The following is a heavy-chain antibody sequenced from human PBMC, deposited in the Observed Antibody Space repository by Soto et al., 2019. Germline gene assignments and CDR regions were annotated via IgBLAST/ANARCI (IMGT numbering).Heavy chain of an antibody. D-gene: IGHD2-15*01. CDR2: IYYSGST. CDR1: GGSISSYY. Sequence: SETLSLTCTVAGGSISSYYWSWIRQPPGKGLEWIGYIYYSGSTNYNPSLKSRVTISVDTSKNQFSLKLSSVTAADTAVYYCARGYCSGGSCGLFDYWGQGTLVTVSS. CDR3: ARGYCSGGSCGLFDY. J-gene: IGHJ4*02. V-gene: IGHV4-59*01.